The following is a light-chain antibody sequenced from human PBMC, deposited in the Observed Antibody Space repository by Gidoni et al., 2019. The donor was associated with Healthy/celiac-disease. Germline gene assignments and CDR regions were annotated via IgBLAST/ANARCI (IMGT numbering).Light chain of an antibody. CDR2: AAS. V-gene: IGKV1-39*01. J-gene: IGKJ4*01. CDR3: QQSYSTPLT. CDR1: QSIRSY. Sequence: DIQMTQSPSSLSASVGDRVTITCRASQSIRSYLNWYQQKPGKAPKLLIYAASSLQSGVPSRFSGSGSGTDFTLTISSLQPEDFATCYCQQSYSTPLTFGGGTKVEIK.